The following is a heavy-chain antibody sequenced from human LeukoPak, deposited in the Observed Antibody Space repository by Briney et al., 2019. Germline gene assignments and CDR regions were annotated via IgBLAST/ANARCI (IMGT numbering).Heavy chain of an antibody. J-gene: IGHJ3*02. V-gene: IGHV3-74*01. CDR3: ARSMVRGDI. CDR1: GFTFVTHW. D-gene: IGHD3-10*01. Sequence: PVGSLRLSCAASGFTFVTHWMRWFRQAQGKGLVWVSRINSDGSSTSYADSVKGRFTISRDNAKNTLYLQMNSLRAEDTAVYYCARSMVRGDIWGQGTMVTVSS. CDR2: INSDGSST.